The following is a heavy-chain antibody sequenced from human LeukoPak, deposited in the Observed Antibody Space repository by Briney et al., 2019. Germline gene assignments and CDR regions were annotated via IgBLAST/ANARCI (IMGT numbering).Heavy chain of an antibody. D-gene: IGHD1-26*01. J-gene: IGHJ5*02. CDR1: GGSISSFY. Sequence: SETLSLTCTVSGGSISSFYWGWVRQPPGKGLEWIGYMHYGGSPNYNPSLKSRVITSLDTSKKQFSLKLNSVTTADTAVYYCVTGRYSYGWYDHWGQGILVIVSS. V-gene: IGHV4-59*13. CDR2: MHYGGSP. CDR3: VTGRYSYGWYDH.